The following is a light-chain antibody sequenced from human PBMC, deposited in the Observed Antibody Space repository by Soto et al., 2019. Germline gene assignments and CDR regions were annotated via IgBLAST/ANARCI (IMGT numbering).Light chain of an antibody. CDR2: DAS. CDR1: QSVSNF. CDR3: QQRSSWPIT. V-gene: IGKV3-11*01. Sequence: EIVLTQSPVTLSLSPGERXTLSCRASQSVSNFLAWYLQRPGQAPRLLIFDASKRAAGVPARFSGSGSGTDFTLTISILEPEDFAVYYCQQRSSWPITFGQGTRLEIK. J-gene: IGKJ5*01.